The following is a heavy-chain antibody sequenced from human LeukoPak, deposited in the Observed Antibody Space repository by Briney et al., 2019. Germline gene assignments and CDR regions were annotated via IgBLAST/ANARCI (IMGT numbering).Heavy chain of an antibody. V-gene: IGHV4-59*07. J-gene: IGHJ4*02. Sequence: PSDTLSLTCTVCGGPIRTYYWSWLRQPPGKGLAWLGYIYYSGTTNYNPSLKSRVTISVDTSKNQFSLKLSSVTAADTAVYYCARGTYYYDSSFGYWGQGTLVTVSS. CDR1: GGPIRTYY. D-gene: IGHD3-22*01. CDR2: IYYSGTT. CDR3: ARGTYYYDSSFGY.